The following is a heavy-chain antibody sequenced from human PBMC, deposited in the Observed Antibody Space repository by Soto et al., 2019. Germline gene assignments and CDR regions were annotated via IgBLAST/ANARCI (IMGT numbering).Heavy chain of an antibody. CDR3: ARDDEDFWSGPPGH. Sequence: SETLSLTCTVSGGSIDSGDYYWSWIRQSPGKGLEWIGYMSYSGNTYYNPSLKSRVTLSVDTSKNHFSLKLTSVTAADTAVYYCARDDEDFWSGPPGHWGQGTLVTVS. CDR1: GGSIDSGDYY. D-gene: IGHD3-3*01. J-gene: IGHJ4*02. V-gene: IGHV4-30-4*01. CDR2: MSYSGNT.